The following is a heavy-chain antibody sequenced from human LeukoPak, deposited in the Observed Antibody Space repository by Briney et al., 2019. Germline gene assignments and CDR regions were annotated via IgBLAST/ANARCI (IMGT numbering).Heavy chain of an antibody. Sequence: SQTLSLTCAVSGGSISRYYWSWIRQPPGKGLEWIGSIYHSGSTYYNPSLKSRVTISVDTSKNQFSLKLSSVTAADTAVYYCARGPGPPVVVVAANWFDPWGQGTLVTVSS. D-gene: IGHD2-15*01. CDR2: IYHSGST. CDR1: GGSISRYY. J-gene: IGHJ5*02. CDR3: ARGPGPPVVVVAANWFDP. V-gene: IGHV4-38-2*01.